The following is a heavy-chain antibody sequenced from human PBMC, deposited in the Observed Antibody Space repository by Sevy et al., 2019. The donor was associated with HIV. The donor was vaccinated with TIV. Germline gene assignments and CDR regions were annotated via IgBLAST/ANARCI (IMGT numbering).Heavy chain of an antibody. CDR3: AREGCTKPHDY. D-gene: IGHD2-8*01. J-gene: IGHJ4*02. V-gene: IGHV3-23*01. Sequence: GGSLRLSCAASGFTFSKYCMSWVLQPPGKGLEWVSTLSFGCGEINYADSVKGRFTISRDNSKSSVYLQMNNLRPEDTAVYYCAREGCTKPHDYWGQGTLVTVSS. CDR1: GFTFSKYC. CDR2: LSFGCGEI.